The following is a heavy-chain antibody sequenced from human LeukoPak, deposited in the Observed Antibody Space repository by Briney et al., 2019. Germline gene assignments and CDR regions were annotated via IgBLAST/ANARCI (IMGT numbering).Heavy chain of an antibody. D-gene: IGHD3-22*01. CDR2: IYTSGST. Sequence: SETLSLTCTVSGGSISSYYWSWIRQPAGKGLEWIGRIYTSGSTNYNPSLKSRVTMSVDTSKNQFSLKLSSVTAADTAVYYCARDVYYHDSSGSRYFDYWGQGTLVTVSS. CDR3: ARDVYYHDSSGSRYFDY. J-gene: IGHJ4*02. CDR1: GGSISSYY. V-gene: IGHV4-4*07.